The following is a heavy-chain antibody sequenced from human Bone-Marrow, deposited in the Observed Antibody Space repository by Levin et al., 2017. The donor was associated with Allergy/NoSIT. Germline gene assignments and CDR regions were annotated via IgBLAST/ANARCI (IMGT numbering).Heavy chain of an antibody. CDR1: GGSISSSTW. Sequence: SQTLSLTCNVSGGSISSSTWWSWVRQSPGKGLEWIGEIYHGGRTNYNPSLTSRVSMSVDKSKSQFSLKLRSVTAADTAVYYCARDPLDYGTNSGNYWGQGTLVTVAS. CDR2: IYHGGRT. J-gene: IGHJ4*02. D-gene: IGHD4-17*01. V-gene: IGHV4-4*02. CDR3: ARDPLDYGTNSGNY.